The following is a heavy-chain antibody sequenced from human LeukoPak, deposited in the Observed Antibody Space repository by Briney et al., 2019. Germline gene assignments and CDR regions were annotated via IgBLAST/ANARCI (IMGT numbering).Heavy chain of an antibody. J-gene: IGHJ4*02. V-gene: IGHV3-23*01. CDR2: ISGSGGST. D-gene: IGHD3-3*01. Sequence: GGSLRLSCAASGFTFSSYAMSWVRQAPGKGLEWVSAISGSGGSTYYADSVKGRFTISRDNSKNTLYLQMNSLRAEDTAVYYCAKDLVDYDFWRVFDYWGQGTLVTVSS. CDR1: GFTFSSYA. CDR3: AKDLVDYDFWRVFDY.